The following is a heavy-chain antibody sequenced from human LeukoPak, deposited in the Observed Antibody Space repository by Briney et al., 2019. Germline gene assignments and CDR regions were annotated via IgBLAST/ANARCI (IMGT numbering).Heavy chain of an antibody. J-gene: IGHJ4*02. CDR2: IHYSGST. D-gene: IGHD1-26*01. V-gene: IGHV4-59*01. Sequence: SETLSLTCTVSGGSIGTYYWSWIRQPPGKGLEWIGYIHYSGSTNYNPSLKSRVTISVDTFKNQFSLKLISVTAADTAVYYCARASIVGATYYFDYWGQGTLVTVSS. CDR1: GGSIGTYY. CDR3: ARASIVGATYYFDY.